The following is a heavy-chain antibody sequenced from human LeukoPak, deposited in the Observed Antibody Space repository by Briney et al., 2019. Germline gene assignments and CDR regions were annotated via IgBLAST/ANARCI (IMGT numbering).Heavy chain of an antibody. CDR2: ISSSSSTI. D-gene: IGHD5-12*01. CDR1: GFTFSSYS. V-gene: IGHV3-48*01. CDR3: ASGVEGYVFDP. Sequence: GGSLRLSCAVSGFTFSSYSMNWVRQAPGKGLEWVSYISSSSSTIYYADSVKGRFTISRDNAKNSLYLQMNSLRAEDTAVYYCASGVEGYVFDPWGQGTLVTVS. J-gene: IGHJ5*02.